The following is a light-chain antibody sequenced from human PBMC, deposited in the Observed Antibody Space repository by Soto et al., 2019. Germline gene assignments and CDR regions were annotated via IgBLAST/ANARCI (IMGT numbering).Light chain of an antibody. CDR1: ESVHRN. V-gene: IGKV3-15*01. CDR3: QHYSSWPPT. Sequence: EVVMTQSPATLSVSPGERVTLSCRASESVHRNLAWYQQKPGQGPSLLIYYASTRATGVPDRFTGSGSGTEFTLTISSLQSEDFGVYHCQHYSSWPPTFGPGTKVEIK. CDR2: YAS. J-gene: IGKJ3*01.